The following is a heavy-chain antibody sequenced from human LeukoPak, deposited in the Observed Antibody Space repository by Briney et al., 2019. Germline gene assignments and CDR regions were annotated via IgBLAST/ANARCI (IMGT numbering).Heavy chain of an antibody. CDR2: TYYRSKWYN. Sequence: QTLSLTCAISGDSVSSNNATWNWIRQSPSRGLEWLGRTYYRSKWYNDYAVSVQSRITVNPDTSKNQFSLQLNSVTPEDTAVYYCARDRAVAGTINWLDPWGQGTLVTVSS. V-gene: IGHV6-1*01. CDR1: GDSVSSNNAT. J-gene: IGHJ5*02. CDR3: ARDRAVAGTINWLDP. D-gene: IGHD6-19*01.